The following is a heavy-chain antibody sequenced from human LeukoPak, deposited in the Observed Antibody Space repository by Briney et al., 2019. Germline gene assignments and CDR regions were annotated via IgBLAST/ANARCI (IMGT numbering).Heavy chain of an antibody. D-gene: IGHD2-8*01. V-gene: IGHV4-61*02. CDR2: IYTSGST. J-gene: IGHJ5*02. Sequence: SETLSLTCTVSGGSISSGSYYWSWIRQPAGKGLEWIGRIYTSGSTNYNPSLKSRVTISVDTSKNQFSLKLSSVTAADTAVYYCARGGRMVYAIRNWFDPWGQGTLVTVSP. CDR3: ARGGRMVYAIRNWFDP. CDR1: GGSISSGSYY.